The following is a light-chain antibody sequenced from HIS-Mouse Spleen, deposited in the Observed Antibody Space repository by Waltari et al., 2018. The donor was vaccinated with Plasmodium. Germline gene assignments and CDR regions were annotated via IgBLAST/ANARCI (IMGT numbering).Light chain of an antibody. CDR2: EDS. CDR3: YSTDSSGNHRV. J-gene: IGLJ3*02. V-gene: IGLV3-10*01. CDR1: ALPKKS. Sequence: SYELTQPPSASVSPGQTARLTCPGDALPKKSACWYQQKSGQAPVLVIYEDSKRPSGIPEGFAGSSSGTMATLTSSGAQVEDEADYYCYSTDSSGNHRVFGGGTKLTVL.